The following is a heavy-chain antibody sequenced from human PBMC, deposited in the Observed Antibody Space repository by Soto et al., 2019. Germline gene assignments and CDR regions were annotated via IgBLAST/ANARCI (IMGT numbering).Heavy chain of an antibody. Sequence: VRLSCTASGFTFNHYAMSWVRQAPGKGLEWVSAVSGRGGSTKYADSVKGRFIISRDNSNSTLYLQMDSLRGEDTAVYYCAKDSTVTTSLYFYYYGFDVWGQGTTVTVS. CDR2: VSGRGGST. D-gene: IGHD4-17*01. CDR1: GFTFNHYA. CDR3: AKDSTVTTSLYFYYYGFDV. J-gene: IGHJ6*02. V-gene: IGHV3-23*01.